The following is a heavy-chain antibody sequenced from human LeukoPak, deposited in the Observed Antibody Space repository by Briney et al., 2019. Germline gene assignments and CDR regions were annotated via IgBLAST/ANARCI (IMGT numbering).Heavy chain of an antibody. D-gene: IGHD6-6*01. CDR1: GGSISSYY. Sequence: SETLSLTCTVSGGSISSYYWSWIRQPPGKGLEWIGYIYYSGSTNYNPSLKSRVTISVDTSKNQFSLKLSSVTAADTAVYYCASRVHNELEYSSSMGGGDYFDYWGQGTLVTVSS. J-gene: IGHJ4*02. V-gene: IGHV4-59*08. CDR2: IYYSGST. CDR3: ASRVHNELEYSSSMGGGDYFDY.